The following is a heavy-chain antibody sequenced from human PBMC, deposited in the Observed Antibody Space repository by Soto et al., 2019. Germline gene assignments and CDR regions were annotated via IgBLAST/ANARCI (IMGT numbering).Heavy chain of an antibody. D-gene: IGHD3-3*01. CDR2: SYWDDGK. J-gene: IGHJ4*02. V-gene: IGHV2-5*02. CDR1: GFSLTTSGVG. CDR3: AHRILRTVFGLVSTTAIYFDF. Sequence: QITLNESGPTVVKPAETLTLTCTFAGFSLTTSGVGVGWIRQSPGKAPELLALSYWDDGKRYSASLKSRLTFTKEPYQNQVDLTIATVDPGDTATYSCAHRILRTVFGLVSTTAIYFDFWGQGTPVVVSS.